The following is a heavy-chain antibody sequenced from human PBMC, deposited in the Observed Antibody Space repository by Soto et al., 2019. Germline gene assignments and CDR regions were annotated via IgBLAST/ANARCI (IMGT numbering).Heavy chain of an antibody. D-gene: IGHD2-8*02. Sequence: GGSLRLSCAASGYAVGSNYMSWVRQAPGKGLEWVSVIYSGGNIYYADSVKNRFTVSRDNSKNTLHLQMSSLRADDTAVYYCGPSLTGGVGAKGPRVTVS. J-gene: IGHJ6*03. CDR1: GYAVGSNY. V-gene: IGHV3-66*01. CDR2: IYSGGNI. CDR3: GPSLTGGV.